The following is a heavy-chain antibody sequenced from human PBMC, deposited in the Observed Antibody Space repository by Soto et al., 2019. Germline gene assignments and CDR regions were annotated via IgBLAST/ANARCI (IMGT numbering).Heavy chain of an antibody. D-gene: IGHD5-12*01. CDR2: IVVGSGNT. V-gene: IGHV1-58*02. Sequence: SVKVSCKASGFTFTSSAMQWVRQARGQRLEWIGWIVVGSGNTNYAQKFQERVTITRDMSTSTAYMELSSLRSDDTAVYYCEAIPLAYSGYYYGHYWGQGTLVTVSS. J-gene: IGHJ4*02. CDR3: EAIPLAYSGYYYGHY. CDR1: GFTFTSSA.